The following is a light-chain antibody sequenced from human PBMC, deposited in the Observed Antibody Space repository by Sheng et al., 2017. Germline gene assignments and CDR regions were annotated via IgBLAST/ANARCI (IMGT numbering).Light chain of an antibody. CDR1: ALPKKY. CDR3: YSTDSSGNHRGHVV. V-gene: IGLV3-10*01. Sequence: SYELTQPPSVSVSPGQTARITCSGDALPKKYPYWYQQKSGQAPVLVIYEDSKRPSGIPERFSGSSSGTMATLTISGAQVEDEADYYCYSTDSSGNHRGHVVFGGGTKLTVL. CDR2: EDS. J-gene: IGLJ2*01.